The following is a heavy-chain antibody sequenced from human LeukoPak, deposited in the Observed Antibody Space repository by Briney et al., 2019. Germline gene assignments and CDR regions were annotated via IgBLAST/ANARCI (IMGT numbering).Heavy chain of an antibody. Sequence: GGSLRLSCAASGFTVNRNYMSWVRQAPGKGLEWVSVIYSGGTTDYADSVKGRFIISRDSSKNTLHLQMNSLRAEDTAVYYCARDPDSSGEFDYWGQGTLVTVSS. D-gene: IGHD3-22*01. V-gene: IGHV3-66*01. CDR1: GFTVNRNY. J-gene: IGHJ4*02. CDR2: IYSGGTT. CDR3: ARDPDSSGEFDY.